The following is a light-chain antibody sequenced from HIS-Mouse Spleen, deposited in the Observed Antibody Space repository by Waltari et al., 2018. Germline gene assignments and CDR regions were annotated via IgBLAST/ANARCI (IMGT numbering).Light chain of an antibody. CDR2: KAS. V-gene: IGKV1-5*03. CDR3: QQYNSYSWT. Sequence: DIHLTQSPSFLSASVGDRVTITCRASQGISSYLAWYQQKPGKAPKLLIYKASSLESGVPSRFSGSGSGTEFTLTISSLQPDDFATYYCQQYNSYSWTFGQGTKVEIK. J-gene: IGKJ1*01. CDR1: QGISSY.